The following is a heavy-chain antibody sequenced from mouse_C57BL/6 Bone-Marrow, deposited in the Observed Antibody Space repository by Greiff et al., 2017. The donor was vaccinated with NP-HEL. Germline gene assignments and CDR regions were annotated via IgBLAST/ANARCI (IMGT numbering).Heavy chain of an antibody. V-gene: IGHV1-7*01. CDR2: INPSSGYT. CDR3: ARMVSY. CDR1: GYTFTSYW. J-gene: IGHJ3*01. D-gene: IGHD2-3*01. Sequence: QVQLQQSGAELAKPGASVKLSCKASGYTFTSYWMHWVKQRPGQGLEWIGYINPSSGYTKYNQKFKDKVTLTADKSSSTAYMQLSSLTYEDSAVYYCARMVSYWGQGTLVTVSA.